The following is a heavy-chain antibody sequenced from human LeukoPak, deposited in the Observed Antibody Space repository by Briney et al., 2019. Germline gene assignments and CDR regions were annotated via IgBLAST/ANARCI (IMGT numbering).Heavy chain of an antibody. CDR1: GFNFNDYT. CDR3: ARELPREVTLDY. V-gene: IGHV3-21*01. Sequence: GGSLRLSCEAPGFNFNDYTMNWVRQAPGKGLEWVSSISSISSYIYYADSVKGRFTISRDNAKNTLYLQMNSLRAEDTAVYYCARELPREVTLDYWGQGTLVTVS. D-gene: IGHD2-21*02. J-gene: IGHJ4*01. CDR2: ISSISSYI.